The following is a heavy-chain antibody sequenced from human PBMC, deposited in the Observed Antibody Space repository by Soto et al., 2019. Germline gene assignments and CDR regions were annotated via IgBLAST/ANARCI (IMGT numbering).Heavy chain of an antibody. V-gene: IGHV1-24*01. D-gene: IGHD1-7*01. CDR3: ATAWNYFFWFDP. CDR1: GYTLTELS. J-gene: IGHJ5*02. CDR2: FDPEDGET. Sequence: ASVKVSCKVSGYTLTELSMHWVRQAPGKGLEWMGGFDPEDGETIYAQKFQGRVTMTEDTSTDTAYMELSSLRSEDTAVYYCATAWNYFFWFDPWGQGTPVTVSS.